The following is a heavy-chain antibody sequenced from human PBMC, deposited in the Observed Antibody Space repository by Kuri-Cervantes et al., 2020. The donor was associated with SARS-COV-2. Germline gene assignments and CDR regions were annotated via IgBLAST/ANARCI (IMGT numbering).Heavy chain of an antibody. J-gene: IGHJ3*02. V-gene: IGHV3-74*01. CDR1: GFTFDDYG. Sequence: GESLKISCAASGFTFDDYGMSWVRQAPGKGLVWVSRINSDGSSTSYADSVKGRFTISRDNAKNTLYLQMNSLRAEDTAVYYCARVFFFQRGRAAFDIWGQGTMVTV. CDR3: ARVFFFQRGRAAFDI. D-gene: IGHD6-25*01. CDR2: INSDGSST.